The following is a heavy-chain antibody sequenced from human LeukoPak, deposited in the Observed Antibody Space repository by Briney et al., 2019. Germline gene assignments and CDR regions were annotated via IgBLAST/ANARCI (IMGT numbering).Heavy chain of an antibody. J-gene: IGHJ3*02. CDR1: GFTFSSYS. Sequence: GGSLRLSCAASGFTFSSYSMNWVRQAPGKGLEWVSYISSSSSTIYYADSVKGRFTISRDNAKNSLYLQMNSLRAEDTAVYYCARSAEHPPKRWLPTFVPDAFDIWGQGTMVTVSS. D-gene: IGHD5-24*01. CDR3: ARSAEHPPKRWLPTFVPDAFDI. CDR2: ISSSSSTI. V-gene: IGHV3-48*01.